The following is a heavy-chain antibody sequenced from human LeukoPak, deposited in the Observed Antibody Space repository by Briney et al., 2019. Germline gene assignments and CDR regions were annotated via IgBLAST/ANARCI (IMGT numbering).Heavy chain of an antibody. J-gene: IGHJ6*02. CDR1: GYTFTSYG. CDR3: ARVTVYCSSTSCHNYYYYGMDV. Sequence: SVKVSCKASGYTFTSYGISWVRQAPGQGLEWMGVIIPIFGTANYAQKFQGRVTITADESTSTAYMELSSLRSEDTAVYYCARVTVYCSSTSCHNYYYYGMDVWGQGTTVTVSS. CDR2: IIPIFGTA. V-gene: IGHV1-69*13. D-gene: IGHD2-2*01.